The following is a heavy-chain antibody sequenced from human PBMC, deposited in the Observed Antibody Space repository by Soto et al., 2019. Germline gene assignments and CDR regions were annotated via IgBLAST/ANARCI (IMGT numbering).Heavy chain of an antibody. J-gene: IGHJ6*02. CDR2: VSYHGTKT. V-gene: IGHV3-30*04. CDR3: ARASDHYGSRNYPQLGTDV. CDR1: GFTFSSYA. D-gene: IGHD3-10*01. Sequence: QVQLVESGGGVVQPGRSLRLSCAASGFTFSSYAMHWVRQTPDKGLQWVAVVSYHGTKTFYADSVKGRFTISRDNSKSTLFLRMNSLGPEDTAVYYCARASDHYGSRNYPQLGTDVWGQGTTVTVSS.